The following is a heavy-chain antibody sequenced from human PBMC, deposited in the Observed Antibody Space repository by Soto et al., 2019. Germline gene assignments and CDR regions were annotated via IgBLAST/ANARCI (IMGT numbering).Heavy chain of an antibody. V-gene: IGHV4-34*01. CDR2: INHSGST. CDR1: GGSFSGYY. CDR3: ARSNNSSWSYYYYGMDV. Sequence: SETLSLTCAVYGGSFSGYYWSWIRQPPGKGLEWIGEINHSGSTNYNPSLKSRVTISVDTSKNQFSLKLSSVTAADTAVYYCARSNNSSWSYYYYGMDVWGQGTTVTVSS. D-gene: IGHD6-13*01. J-gene: IGHJ6*02.